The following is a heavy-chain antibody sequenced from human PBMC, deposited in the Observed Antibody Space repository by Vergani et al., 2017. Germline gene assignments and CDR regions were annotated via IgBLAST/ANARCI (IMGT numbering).Heavy chain of an antibody. CDR1: GYSFTIYG. J-gene: IGHJ4*02. D-gene: IGHD5-12*01. Sequence: QVQLVRSGAEVKKPGASVKVSCKASGYSFTIYGIHWVRQAPGQRLEWMGWINGGNGHTKYSQNFQGRVTITRDTSANTAYMELSSLRSEDTAVYYCARESRGYATFDYWGQGTLVTVSS. CDR3: ARESRGYATFDY. V-gene: IGHV1-3*01. CDR2: INGGNGHT.